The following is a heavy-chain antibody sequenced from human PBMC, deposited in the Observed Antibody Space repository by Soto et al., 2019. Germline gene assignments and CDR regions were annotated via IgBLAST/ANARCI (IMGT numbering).Heavy chain of an antibody. CDR1: GGSISSYY. CDR2: IYSSGST. V-gene: IGHV4-4*09. J-gene: IGHJ5*02. CDR3: ASLNLSFDP. Sequence: PSATLSLTCTVSGGSISSYYWSWIRQPPGKGLEWIAYIYSSGSTYYNPSLKRRVAISIDTSKNQFSLNLSSLTAADTAVYYCASLNLSFDPWGQGTLVTVSS.